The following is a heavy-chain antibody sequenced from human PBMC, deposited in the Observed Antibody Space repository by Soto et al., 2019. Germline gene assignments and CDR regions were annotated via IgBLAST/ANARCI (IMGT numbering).Heavy chain of an antibody. Sequence: GSLRLSCAASGFTFSSYGMHWVRQAPGKGLEWVAVIWYDGSKKYYADSVKGRFTISRDNSKNTLYLQMNSLRAEDTAVYYCARDPYGYYDSSGYPALHFDYWGQGTLVTVSS. D-gene: IGHD3-22*01. J-gene: IGHJ4*02. CDR2: IWYDGSKK. CDR3: ARDPYGYYDSSGYPALHFDY. CDR1: GFTFSSYG. V-gene: IGHV3-33*01.